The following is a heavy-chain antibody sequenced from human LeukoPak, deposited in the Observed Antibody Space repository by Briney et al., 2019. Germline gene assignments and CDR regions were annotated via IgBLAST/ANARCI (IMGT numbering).Heavy chain of an antibody. D-gene: IGHD4-11*01. CDR2: INPNSGGT. J-gene: IGHJ4*02. CDR3: ARDRASDYPLDY. V-gene: IGHV1-2*02. Sequence: GASVKVSCKDSGYTFTGYYMHWVRQAPGQGLEWMGWINPNSGGTNYAQKFQGRVTMTRDTSISTAYMELSRLRSDDTAVYYCARDRASDYPLDYWGQGTLVTVSS. CDR1: GYTFTGYY.